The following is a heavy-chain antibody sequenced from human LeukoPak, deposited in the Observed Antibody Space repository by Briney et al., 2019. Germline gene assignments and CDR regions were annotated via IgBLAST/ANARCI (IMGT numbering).Heavy chain of an antibody. CDR3: ASEVSAAGGSWFDP. J-gene: IGHJ5*02. CDR1: GGSISSRSYY. V-gene: IGHV4-39*01. D-gene: IGHD6-13*01. CDR2: IYYGGST. Sequence: PSETLSLTCTVSGGSISSRSYYWGWIRQPPGKGLGWIGSIYYGGSTYYNPSLKSRVTISVDTSNNQFSLKLSSVTAADTAVYYCASEVSAAGGSWFDPWGQGTLVTVSS.